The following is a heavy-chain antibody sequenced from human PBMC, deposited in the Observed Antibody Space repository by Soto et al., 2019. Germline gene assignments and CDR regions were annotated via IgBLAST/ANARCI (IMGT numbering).Heavy chain of an antibody. J-gene: IGHJ6*02. D-gene: IGHD2-21*02. CDR1: GFALTCSGEG. CDR2: VYWDDDR. CDR3: VQSRCGGDCLTFYSSHAYYGLDV. Sequence: QITLKESGPTLVKPTQTLTLTCTFTGFALTCSGEGVGWIRQPPGKALEWLAVVYWDDDRRYNPSLRSRLTITKDTSKKQVVLTMTNMDPVDTATYYCVQSRCGGDCLTFYSSHAYYGLDVWGQGTTVTVSS. V-gene: IGHV2-5*02.